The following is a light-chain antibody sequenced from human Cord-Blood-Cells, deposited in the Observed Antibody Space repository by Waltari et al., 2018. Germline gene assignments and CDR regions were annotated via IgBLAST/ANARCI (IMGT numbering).Light chain of an antibody. Sequence: QSALTQPASVSGSPGQSITISCTGTSSDVGGYNYVSWYQQHPGKAPNLMIYDVSNRPSGVSNRFSGSKSGNTASLTISGLQAEDEADYYCSSYTSSSTSWVFGGGTKLTVL. V-gene: IGLV2-14*01. J-gene: IGLJ3*02. CDR1: SSDVGGYNY. CDR2: DVS. CDR3: SSYTSSSTSWV.